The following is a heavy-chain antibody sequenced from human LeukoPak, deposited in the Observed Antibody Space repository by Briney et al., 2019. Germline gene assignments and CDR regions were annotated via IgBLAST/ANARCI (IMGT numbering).Heavy chain of an antibody. CDR2: IRYDGSNK. CDR1: GFTFSSYG. V-gene: IGHV3-30*02. CDR3: AKASQLPPCYYDTRGSLHY. D-gene: IGHD3-22*01. Sequence: PGGSLRLSCAASGFTFSSYGMHWVRQAPGKGLEGVAFIRYDGSNKYYADSVKGRFTISRDNSKNTLYLQMNSLRAEDTAVYYCAKASQLPPCYYDTRGSLHYWGQGTLVTVSS. J-gene: IGHJ4*02.